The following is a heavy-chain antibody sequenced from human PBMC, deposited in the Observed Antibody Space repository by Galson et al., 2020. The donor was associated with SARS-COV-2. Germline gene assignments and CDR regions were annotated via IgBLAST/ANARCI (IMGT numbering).Heavy chain of an antibody. CDR1: GGSITSGGYY. CDR2: IYYSGST. Sequence: SETLSLTCTVSGGSITSGGYYWSWIRQHPGKGLEWIGYIYYSGSTYYNPSLKSPVTISVDTSKNQFSLRLSSVTAADTAVYYCARGYCSGGSCYSPAWFDPWGQGTLVTVSS. CDR3: ARGYCSGGSCYSPAWFDP. J-gene: IGHJ5*02. D-gene: IGHD2-15*01. V-gene: IGHV4-31*01.